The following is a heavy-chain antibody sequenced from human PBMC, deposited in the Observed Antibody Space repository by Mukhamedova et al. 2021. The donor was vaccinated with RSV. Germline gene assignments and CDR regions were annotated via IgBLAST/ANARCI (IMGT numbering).Heavy chain of an antibody. D-gene: IGHD3/OR15-3a*01. J-gene: IGHJ4*02. Sequence: VRQAPGKGLEWVAHISGTGGSTNYAESVRGRFTISRDNTRDMLYLQMNSLTVEDTAVYYCTREGLYDFWGQGTLVTVSS. V-gene: IGHV3-23*01. CDR2: ISGTGGST. CDR3: TREGLYDF.